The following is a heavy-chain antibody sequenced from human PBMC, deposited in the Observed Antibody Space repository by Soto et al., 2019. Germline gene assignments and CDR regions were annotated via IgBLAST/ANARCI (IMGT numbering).Heavy chain of an antibody. CDR2: IKQDGSEK. J-gene: IGHJ4*02. CDR3: ARGPRGRSYYFDY. Sequence: GESLKISCAASGFTFSSYWMSWVRQAPGRGLEWVANIKQDGSEKYYLDSVKGRFTISRDNAKNSLYLQMNSLRADDTSVYYCARGPRGRSYYFDYWGQGTLVTVSS. CDR1: GFTFSSYW. D-gene: IGHD3-10*01. V-gene: IGHV3-7*01.